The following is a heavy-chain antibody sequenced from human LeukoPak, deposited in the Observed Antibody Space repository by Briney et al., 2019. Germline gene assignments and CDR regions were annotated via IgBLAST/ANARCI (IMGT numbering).Heavy chain of an antibody. J-gene: IGHJ4*02. CDR1: GFTFSNYE. D-gene: IGHD6-19*01. CDR3: ARGIAVAGPYYFDY. CDR2: ISSIDSTI. Sequence: PGGSLRLSCAASGFTFSNYEMNWVRQAPGKGLEWVSYISSIDSTIYYADSVKDRFTISRDNAKNSLYLQMNSLRADDTAVYYCARGIAVAGPYYFDYWGRGTLVTVSS. V-gene: IGHV3-48*03.